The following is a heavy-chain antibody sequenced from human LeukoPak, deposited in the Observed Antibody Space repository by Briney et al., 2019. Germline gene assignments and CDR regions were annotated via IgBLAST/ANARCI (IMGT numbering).Heavy chain of an antibody. CDR1: GGSFSGYY. J-gene: IGHJ4*02. V-gene: IGHV4-34*01. CDR2: INHSGST. Sequence: SETLSLTCAVYGGSFSGYYWSWIRQPPGKGLEWIGEINHSGSTNYNPSLKSRVTISVDTSKNQFSLKLSSVTAADTTVYYCARAATLRNFDYWGQGTLVTVSS. D-gene: IGHD5/OR15-5a*01. CDR3: ARAATLRNFDY.